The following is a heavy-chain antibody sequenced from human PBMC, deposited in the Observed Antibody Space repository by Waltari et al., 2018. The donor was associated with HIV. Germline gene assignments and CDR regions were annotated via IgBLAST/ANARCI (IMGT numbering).Heavy chain of an antibody. V-gene: IGHV4-34*02. CDR1: GESFSDNY. CDR2: INHSGAT. Sequence: QVHLQQWGAGLVKSSETLSLTCAVYGESFSDNYWTWIRQIPGKGLEWIGEINHSGATNYCPSLKSRVTISVDASKNQFSLMMTSVTAADTAVYYCARGRRIQLWDETRYFDYWGQGTPIIAPS. CDR3: ARGRRIQLWDETRYFDY. J-gene: IGHJ4*02. D-gene: IGHD5-18*01.